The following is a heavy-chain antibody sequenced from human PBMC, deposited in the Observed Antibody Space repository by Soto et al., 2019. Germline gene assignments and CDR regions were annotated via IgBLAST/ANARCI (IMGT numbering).Heavy chain of an antibody. CDR1: GFTFSSYS. V-gene: IGHV3-21*01. J-gene: IGHJ6*04. D-gene: IGHD2-15*01. Sequence: PGGSLRLSCAASGFTFSSYSMNWVRQAPGKGLEWVSSIRSSSSYIYYADSVKGRVTIPRDKAKHSLYLQMNSLRAEDTAVYYCAAEPAAGVAAPPTSDVWGKGTTVTVSS. CDR2: IRSSSSYI. CDR3: AAEPAAGVAAPPTSDV.